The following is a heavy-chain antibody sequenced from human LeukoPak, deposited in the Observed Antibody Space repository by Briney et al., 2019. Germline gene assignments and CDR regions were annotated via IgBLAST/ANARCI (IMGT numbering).Heavy chain of an antibody. CDR2: ISSTGGST. Sequence: PGVSPRLSCSASGFTFSNYAMHWVRQAPGKGLECISTISSTGGSTYYADSVKGRFTISRDNSKNTLYLQMSSLRAEDTVVYYCVRDTSYCSGGRCFATYSFDYWGQGTRVTVSS. D-gene: IGHD2-15*01. CDR3: VRDTSYCSGGRCFATYSFDY. V-gene: IGHV3-64D*09. CDR1: GFTFSNYA. J-gene: IGHJ4*02.